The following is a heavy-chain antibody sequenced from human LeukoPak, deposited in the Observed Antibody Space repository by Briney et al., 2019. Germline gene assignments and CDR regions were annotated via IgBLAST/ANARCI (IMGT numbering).Heavy chain of an antibody. Sequence: PGRSLRLSCAASGFTFSCYGMHWVRQAPGKGLEWVAVISYDGSNKYYADSVKGRFTISRDNSKNTLYLQMNSLRAEDTAVYYCAAGTTFDYWGQGTLVTVSS. CDR3: AAGTTFDY. J-gene: IGHJ4*02. V-gene: IGHV3-30*03. D-gene: IGHD1-1*01. CDR2: ISYDGSNK. CDR1: GFTFSCYG.